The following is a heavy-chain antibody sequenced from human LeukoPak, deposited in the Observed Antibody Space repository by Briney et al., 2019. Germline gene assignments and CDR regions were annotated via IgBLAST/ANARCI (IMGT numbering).Heavy chain of an antibody. Sequence: PGGSLRLSCAASGFTFSGSAMHWVRQASGKGLEWVGRIRSKANSYATAYAASVKGRFTISRDDSKNTAYLQMNSLKTEDTAVYYCTREDWGDSDAFDIWGQGTMVTVSS. D-gene: IGHD3-16*01. J-gene: IGHJ3*02. CDR3: TREDWGDSDAFDI. CDR2: IRSKANSYAT. CDR1: GFTFSGSA. V-gene: IGHV3-73*01.